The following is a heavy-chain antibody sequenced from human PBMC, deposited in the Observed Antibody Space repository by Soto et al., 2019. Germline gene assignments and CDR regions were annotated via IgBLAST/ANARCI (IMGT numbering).Heavy chain of an antibody. Sequence: EVQLVEAGGGLAQPGGSLRLSCAASGFTSSDHYIDWVHQAPGKGLEWLGRSRKKVNSYTTEYAASVKGRFTISRDESKKSLYLQMNSLKTEDTAVYYCVRVGVSTYALDIWGQGTMVTVSS. CDR2: SRKKVNSYTT. CDR1: GFTSSDHY. D-gene: IGHD1-26*01. V-gene: IGHV3-72*01. CDR3: VRVGVSTYALDI. J-gene: IGHJ3*02.